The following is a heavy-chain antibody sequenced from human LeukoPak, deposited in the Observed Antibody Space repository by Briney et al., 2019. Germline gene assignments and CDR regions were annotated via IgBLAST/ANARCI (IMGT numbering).Heavy chain of an antibody. J-gene: IGHJ4*02. CDR1: GGSFSGYY. D-gene: IGHD3-9*01. CDR2: INHSGST. V-gene: IGHV4-34*01. CDR3: ASQRYYDILTGLAPPVDY. Sequence: SETLSLTCAVYGGSFSGYYWSWIRQPPGKGLEWIGEINHSGSTNYNPSLKSRVTISVDTSKNQFSLKLSSVTAADTAVYYCASQRYYDILTGLAPPVDYWGQGTLVTVSS.